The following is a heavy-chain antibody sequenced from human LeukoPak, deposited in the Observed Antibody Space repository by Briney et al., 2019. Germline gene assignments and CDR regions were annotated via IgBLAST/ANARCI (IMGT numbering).Heavy chain of an antibody. J-gene: IGHJ4*02. CDR3: AKGPLYYYGSGSYFLDY. CDR1: GFTFSNAW. Sequence: GGSLRLSCAASGFTFSNAWMSWVRQAPGKGLEWVSGISGSGGSTYYADSVKGRFTISRDNSKNTLYLQMNSLRAEDTALYYCAKGPLYYYGSGSYFLDYWGQGTLVTVSS. CDR2: ISGSGGST. V-gene: IGHV3-23*01. D-gene: IGHD3-10*01.